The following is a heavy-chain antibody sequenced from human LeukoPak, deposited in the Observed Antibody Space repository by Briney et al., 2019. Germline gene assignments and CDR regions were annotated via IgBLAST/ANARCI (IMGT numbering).Heavy chain of an antibody. J-gene: IGHJ4*02. CDR1: SDFFSSVTDY. Sequence: SETLSLTCTVSSDFFSSVTDYWAWIRQPPGKGLEWIASGDYSGGTYYNPSLESRVAISADMSKNQISLKLSSVTAADTALYYCARERGEEYSSGWYKTNFFDFWGQGTLVTVSS. D-gene: IGHD6-19*01. CDR2: GDYSGGT. V-gene: IGHV4-39*07. CDR3: ARERGEEYSSGWYKTNFFDF.